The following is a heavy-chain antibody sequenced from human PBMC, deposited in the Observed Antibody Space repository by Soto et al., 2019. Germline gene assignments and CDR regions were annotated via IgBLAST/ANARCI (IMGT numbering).Heavy chain of an antibody. J-gene: IGHJ6*02. CDR2: IYYSGST. D-gene: IGHD5-18*01. CDR3: ARSRRERGYSYIFPYCYYGMDV. V-gene: IGHV4-31*03. CDR1: GGSISSGGYY. Sequence: SETLSLTCTVSGGSISSGGYYWSWIRQHPGKGLEWIGYIYYSGSTYYNPSLKSRVTISVDTSKNQFSLKLSSVTAADTAVYYCARSRRERGYSYIFPYCYYGMDVWGQGTTVTVPS.